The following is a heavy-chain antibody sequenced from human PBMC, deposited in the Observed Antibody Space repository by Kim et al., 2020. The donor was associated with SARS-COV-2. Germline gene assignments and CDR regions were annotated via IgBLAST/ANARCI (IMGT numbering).Heavy chain of an antibody. D-gene: IGHD2-2*01. CDR2: IYYSGST. CDR1: GGSISSSSYY. J-gene: IGHJ4*01. V-gene: IGHV4-39*01. Sequence: SETLSLTCTVSGGSISSSSYYWGWIRQPPGKGLEWIGSIYYSGSTYYNPFLKSLVTISVDTSKNQFSLKLSSVTAANTAEYYCSRLVWIVSAIYYSDYLG. CDR3: SRLVWIVSAIYYSDY.